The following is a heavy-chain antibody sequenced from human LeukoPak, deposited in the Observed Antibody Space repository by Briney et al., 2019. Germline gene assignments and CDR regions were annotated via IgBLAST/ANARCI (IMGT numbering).Heavy chain of an antibody. V-gene: IGHV3-30-3*01. J-gene: IGHJ6*02. CDR1: AFTFSTYT. CDR2: ISYDGSNK. D-gene: IGHD2-2*01. CDR3: ARDICSSTSCGYYYYGMDV. Sequence: GGSLRLSCAASAFTFSTYTMHWVSQAPGKGLEWVAVISYDGSNKYYADSVKGRFTISRDNSKNTLYLQMNSLRAEDTAVYYCARDICSSTSCGYYYYGMDVWGQGTTVTVSS.